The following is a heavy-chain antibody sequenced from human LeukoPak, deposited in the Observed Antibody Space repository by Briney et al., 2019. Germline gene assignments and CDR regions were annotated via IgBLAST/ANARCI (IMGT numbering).Heavy chain of an antibody. CDR1: GGTFSSYA. Sequence: ASVKVSCKASGGTFSSYAISWVRQAPGQGLEWMGGIILIFGTANYAQKFQGRVTITADESTSTAYMELSSLRSEDTAVYYCASRSIAVAANWFDPWGQGTLVTVSS. V-gene: IGHV1-69*01. D-gene: IGHD6-19*01. CDR2: IILIFGTA. CDR3: ASRSIAVAANWFDP. J-gene: IGHJ5*02.